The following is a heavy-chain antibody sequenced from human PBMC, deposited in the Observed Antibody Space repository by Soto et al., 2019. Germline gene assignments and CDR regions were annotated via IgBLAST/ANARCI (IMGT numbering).Heavy chain of an antibody. CDR3: ARDRYGDPLWGQDDFDY. V-gene: IGHV3-30*03. CDR1: GFTFSSYG. D-gene: IGHD4-17*01. CDR2: ISYDGSNK. J-gene: IGHJ4*02. Sequence: GGSLRLSCAASGFTFSSYGMHWVRQAPGKGLEWVAVISYDGSNKYYADSVKGRFTISRDKSKNTLYLQMNSLRAEDTAVYYCARDRYGDPLWGQDDFDYWGQGTLVTVSS.